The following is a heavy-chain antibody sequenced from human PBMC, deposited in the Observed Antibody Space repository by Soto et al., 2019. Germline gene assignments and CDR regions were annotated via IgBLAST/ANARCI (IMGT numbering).Heavy chain of an antibody. CDR3: ARGHREGDYAFFDY. J-gene: IGHJ4*02. V-gene: IGHV3-48*02. CDR1: GFMFSTYS. D-gene: IGHD4-17*01. Sequence: GGSLRLSCVASGFMFSTYSMNWVRQAPGMGLEWGSYISSDGSTIYYADSVKGRFTISRDNAKNSLYLQMNSLRDGDTAVYYCARGHREGDYAFFDYWGLGTLVTVSS. CDR2: ISSDGSTI.